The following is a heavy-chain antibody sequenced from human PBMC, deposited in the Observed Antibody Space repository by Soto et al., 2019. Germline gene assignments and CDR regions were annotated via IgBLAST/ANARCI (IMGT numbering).Heavy chain of an antibody. D-gene: IGHD3-10*01. V-gene: IGHV3-30-3*01. CDR3: ARDFKVRGTIHHYYYYGMDV. Sequence: QVQLVESGGGVVQPGRSLRLSCAASGFTFSSYAMHWVRQAPGKGLEWVAVISYDGSNKYYADSVKGRFTISRDNYKNKMYLKMKSLRAEETVVYYCARDFKVRGTIHHYYYYGMDVWGQGTTVTVSS. J-gene: IGHJ6*02. CDR1: GFTFSSYA. CDR2: ISYDGSNK.